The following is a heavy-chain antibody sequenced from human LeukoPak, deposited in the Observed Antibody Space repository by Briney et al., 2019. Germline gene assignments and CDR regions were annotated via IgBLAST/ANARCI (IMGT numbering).Heavy chain of an antibody. CDR3: ARETSQKGAHYMDV. D-gene: IGHD3-16*01. CDR2: FHHSGST. J-gene: IGHJ6*03. V-gene: IGHV4-59*01. CDR1: GGSISSYY. Sequence: SETLSLTCTVSGGSISSYYWTWIRQSPGKGLEWIGFFHHSGSTNYNPSFKSRVTISADTSNNHFSLRLTSVTAADTAVYYCARETSQKGAHYMDVWGKGTTVTISS.